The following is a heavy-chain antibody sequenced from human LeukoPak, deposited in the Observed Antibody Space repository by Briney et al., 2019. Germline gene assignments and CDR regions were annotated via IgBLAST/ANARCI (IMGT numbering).Heavy chain of an antibody. CDR2: IYPGDSDT. CDR1: GYSFSKYW. V-gene: IGHV5-51*01. Sequence: GESLKISCQGSGYSFSKYWIGWVRQMPGKGLEWMGIIYPGDSDTRYRPSFQGRVTISVDKSINTAHLQWSSLKASDTAMYYCATRKGYYDSSGYVGYWGQGTQVTVSS. D-gene: IGHD3-22*01. CDR3: ATRKGYYDSSGYVGY. J-gene: IGHJ4*02.